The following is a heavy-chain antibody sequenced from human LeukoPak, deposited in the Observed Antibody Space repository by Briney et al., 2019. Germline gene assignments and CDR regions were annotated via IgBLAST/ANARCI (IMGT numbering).Heavy chain of an antibody. CDR2: INPSGGST. D-gene: IGHD3-16*02. CDR1: GYTFTSYY. CDR3: ARTYALRLGELSLRY. J-gene: IGHJ4*02. Sequence: ASVKVSCKAPGYTFTSYYMHWVRQAPGQGLEWMGIINPSGGSTSYAQKFQGRVTMTRDTSTSTVYMELSSLRSEDTAVYYCARTYALRLGELSLRYWGQGTLVTVSS. V-gene: IGHV1-46*01.